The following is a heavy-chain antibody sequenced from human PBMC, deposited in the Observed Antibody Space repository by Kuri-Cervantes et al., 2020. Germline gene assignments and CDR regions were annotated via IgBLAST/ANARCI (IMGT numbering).Heavy chain of an antibody. V-gene: IGHV1-24*01. J-gene: IGHJ6*02. D-gene: IGHD1-1*01. CDR3: ATESALTTLIRHPYYYYGMDV. CDR1: GYTLTDLS. Sequence: ASVKVSCKVSGYTLTDLSMHWVRQAPGKGPEWMGGFDPEDGETIYAQKFQGRVTMTEDTSTDTAYMELSSLRSEDTAVYYCATESALTTLIRHPYYYYGMDVWGQGTTVTVSS. CDR2: FDPEDGET.